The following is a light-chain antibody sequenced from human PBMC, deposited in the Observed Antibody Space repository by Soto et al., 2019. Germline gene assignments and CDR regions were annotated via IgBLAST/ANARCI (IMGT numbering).Light chain of an antibody. V-gene: IGKV3-20*01. CDR2: GAS. J-gene: IGKJ1*01. Sequence: IVLTQSPGTRSLSPGERATLSCRASQSVRSSFLAWYQQKPGQAPRLLFYGASNRATGIPDRFSGSGSGTDFTLTISRLEPEDFAVYYCQQYGSSPPWTFGQGTKVDIK. CDR3: QQYGSSPPWT. CDR1: QSVRSSF.